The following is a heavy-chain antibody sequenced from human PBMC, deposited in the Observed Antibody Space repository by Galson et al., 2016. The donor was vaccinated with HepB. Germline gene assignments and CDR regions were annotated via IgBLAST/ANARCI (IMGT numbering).Heavy chain of an antibody. D-gene: IGHD2-2*01. V-gene: IGHV1-18*01. CDR1: GYTFSRYG. CDR2: ISAYNGKT. CDR3: ARDGDCGSTSCYVGDSNYYYYYGMDV. J-gene: IGHJ6*02. Sequence: SVKVSCKASGYTFSRYGISWVRQAPGQGLEWMGWISAYNGKTNYAQKLQGRVAMTTDTSTSTAYMELRSLRSDDTAVFYCARDGDCGSTSCYVGDSNYYYYYGMDVWGQGTTVTVSS.